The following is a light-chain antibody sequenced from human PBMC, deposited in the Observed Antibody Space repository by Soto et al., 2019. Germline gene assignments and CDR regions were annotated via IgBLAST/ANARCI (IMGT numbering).Light chain of an antibody. CDR2: GAS. CDR3: QQYGYSPIT. J-gene: IGKJ5*01. CDR1: QSVSAGH. V-gene: IGKV3-20*01. Sequence: EIVLTPSPGTLSLSPVERATLSCRASQSVSAGHLAWYQQKPGQAPRLLIYGASSRATGIPDRFSGSGSGTDFTLTISRLEPEDFVVYYCQQYGYSPITFGQGTRLEI.